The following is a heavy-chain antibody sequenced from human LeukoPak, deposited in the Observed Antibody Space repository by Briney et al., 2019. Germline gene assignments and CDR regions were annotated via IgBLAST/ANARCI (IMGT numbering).Heavy chain of an antibody. J-gene: IGHJ4*02. D-gene: IGHD3-22*01. V-gene: IGHV1-69*13. Sequence: ASVKVSCKTSGYTFTTYGISWVRQAPGQGLEWMGGIIPIFGTANYAQKFQGRVTITADESTSTAYMELSSLRSEDTAVYYCARMGGYYYDSSGYYGFDYWGQGTLVTVSS. CDR1: GYTFTTYG. CDR2: IIPIFGTA. CDR3: ARMGGYYYDSSGYYGFDY.